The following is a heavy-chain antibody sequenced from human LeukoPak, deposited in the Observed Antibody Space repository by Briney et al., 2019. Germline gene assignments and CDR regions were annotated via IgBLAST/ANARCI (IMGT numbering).Heavy chain of an antibody. CDR1: GGSISSYY. J-gene: IGHJ4*02. Sequence: SETLSLTCTVSGGSISSYYWSWIRQPAGKGLEWIGLIYTSGSTNYNPSLKSRVTMSVDTSKNQFSLKLSSVTAADTAVYYCARESTYYYDSSGYADFDYWGQGTLVTVSS. D-gene: IGHD3-22*01. CDR3: ARESTYYYDSSGYADFDY. CDR2: IYTSGST. V-gene: IGHV4-4*07.